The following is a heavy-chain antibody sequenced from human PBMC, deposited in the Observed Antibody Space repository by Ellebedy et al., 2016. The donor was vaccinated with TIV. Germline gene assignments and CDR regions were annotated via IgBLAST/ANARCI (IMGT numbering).Heavy chain of an antibody. Sequence: SETLSLXXAVYGGSFSGYFWSWIRQPPGKGLEWIGEINRSGSTNYSPSLKSRVTISVDTSKNHFSLKLSSVTAADTAVYYCARFGSYWGQGTLVTASS. J-gene: IGHJ4*02. CDR2: INRSGST. V-gene: IGHV4-34*01. CDR1: GGSFSGYF. D-gene: IGHD3-10*01. CDR3: ARFGSY.